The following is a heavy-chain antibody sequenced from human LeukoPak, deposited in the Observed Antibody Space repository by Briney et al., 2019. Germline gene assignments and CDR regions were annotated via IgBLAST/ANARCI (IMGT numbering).Heavy chain of an antibody. CDR2: IYYSGST. D-gene: IGHD6-19*01. Sequence: SETLSLTCTVSGGSISSYYWSWIRQPPVKGLEWIGYIYYSGSTNYNPSLKSRVTISVDTSKNQFSLKLSSVTAADTAVYYCARENGSGHDYWGQGTLVTVSS. CDR1: GGSISSYY. V-gene: IGHV4-59*01. J-gene: IGHJ4*02. CDR3: ARENGSGHDY.